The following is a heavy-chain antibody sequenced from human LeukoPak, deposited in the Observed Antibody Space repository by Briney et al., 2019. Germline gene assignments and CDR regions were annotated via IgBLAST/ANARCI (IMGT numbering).Heavy chain of an antibody. CDR2: ISSDGSKK. CDR3: ARVRQQLLFYYYGMDV. CDR1: GFTFSSYG. Sequence: PGRSLRLSCAASGFTFSSYGMHRVRQAPGKGLEWVAVISSDGSKKYQADSVTGRFTISRDNSKNTLYLQMNRLRGEDTAVYYCARVRQQLLFYYYGMDVWGQGTTVTVSS. J-gene: IGHJ6*02. D-gene: IGHD6-13*01. V-gene: IGHV3-30*03.